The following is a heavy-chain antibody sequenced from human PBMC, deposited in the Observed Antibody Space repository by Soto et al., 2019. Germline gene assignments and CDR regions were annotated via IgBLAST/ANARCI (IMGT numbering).Heavy chain of an antibody. V-gene: IGHV1-18*01. CDR2: IRVNNGDT. D-gene: IGHD4-4*01. J-gene: IGHJ4*01. Sequence: QVQLVQSGAEVKKPGASVKVSCKASGYTFTNSGFSWVRQAPGQGLEWVGWIRVNNGDTHYAQKLQGRVTLTTDTYTSPVCKQLRSLRSDDSAVYYCARDHVYSVFDGLYWGQGTLITVPS. CDR1: GYTFTNSG. CDR3: ARDHVYSVFDGLY.